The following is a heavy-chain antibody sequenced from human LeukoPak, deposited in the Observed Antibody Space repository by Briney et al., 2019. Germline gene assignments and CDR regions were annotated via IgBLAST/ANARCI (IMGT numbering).Heavy chain of an antibody. CDR2: IYYSGST. CDR3: ARLVRGRGSYLAFDI. CDR1: GGSISSSSYY. J-gene: IGHJ3*02. D-gene: IGHD1-26*01. V-gene: IGHV4-39*01. Sequence: SETLSLTCTVSGGSISSSSYYWGWIRQPPGKGLEWIGSIYYSGSTYYNPSLKSRVTISVDTSKNQSSLKLSSVTAADTAVYYCARLVRGRGSYLAFDIWGQGTMVTVSS.